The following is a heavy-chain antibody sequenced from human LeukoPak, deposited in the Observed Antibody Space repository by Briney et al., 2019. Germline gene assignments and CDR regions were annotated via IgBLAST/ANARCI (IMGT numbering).Heavy chain of an antibody. D-gene: IGHD6-13*01. CDR1: GYTFTSYY. CDR3: ARDRSSSWYYFDS. J-gene: IGHJ4*02. V-gene: IGHV1-46*01. Sequence: ASVKVSCKASGYTFTSYYMHWVRQAPGQGLEWMGIINPSGGSTSYAQKFQGRVTMTRDTSTSTAYMELRSLRSDDTAVYYCARDRSSSWYYFDSWGQGTLATVSS. CDR2: INPSGGST.